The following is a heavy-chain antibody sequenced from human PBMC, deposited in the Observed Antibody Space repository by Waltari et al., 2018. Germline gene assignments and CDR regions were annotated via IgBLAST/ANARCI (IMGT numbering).Heavy chain of an antibody. CDR3: AREPQQRLDFDI. Sequence: QVQLQESGPGLVKPSQTLSLTCTVSGGSISSGGYYWSWIRQHPGKGLEWIGYIYYSVSTYDTPSLKSRVTISVDTSKNQFSLKLSSVTAADTAVYCCAREPQQRLDFDIWGQGTMVTVSS. J-gene: IGHJ3*02. CDR1: GGSISSGGYY. V-gene: IGHV4-31*03. CDR2: IYYSVST. D-gene: IGHD6-13*01.